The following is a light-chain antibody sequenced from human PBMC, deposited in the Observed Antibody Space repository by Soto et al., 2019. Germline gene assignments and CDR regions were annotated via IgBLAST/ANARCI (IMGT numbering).Light chain of an antibody. Sequence: QSALTQPRSVSGSPGQSVTISCTGTSSDVGGYNYVSWYQQHPGKAPKLMIYDVSKRPSGVPDRFSGSKSGNTASLTISGFQAEDEADYYCCSYAGSYKGVFGGGTKVTVL. CDR1: SSDVGGYNY. J-gene: IGLJ2*01. CDR2: DVS. CDR3: CSYAGSYKGV. V-gene: IGLV2-11*01.